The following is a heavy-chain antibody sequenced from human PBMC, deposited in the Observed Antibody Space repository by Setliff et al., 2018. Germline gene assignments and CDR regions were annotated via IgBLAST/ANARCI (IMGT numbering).Heavy chain of an antibody. CDR1: GYTFTYFG. V-gene: IGHV1-18*01. D-gene: IGHD5-12*01. CDR3: AKGPAISLTEAIRRTYFDYALDV. J-gene: IGHJ6*02. Sequence: ASVKVSCKASGYTFTYFGVSWLRLAPGQGLEWMGWISGHNGKTIYAQKFQGRVVMTTDTGSSTAYMELRNLRSDDTGVYYCAKGPAISLTEAIRRTYFDYALDVWGQGTTVT. CDR2: ISGHNGKT.